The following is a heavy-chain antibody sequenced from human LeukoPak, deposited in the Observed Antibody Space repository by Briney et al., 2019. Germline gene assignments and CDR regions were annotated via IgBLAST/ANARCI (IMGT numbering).Heavy chain of an antibody. J-gene: IGHJ4*02. Sequence: PSETLFLTCTVSGGSISSSSYYWGWIRQPPGKGLEWIGSIYYSGSTYYNPSLKSRVTISVDTSKNQFSLKLSSVTAADTAVYHCASGRVSRYYFDYWGQGTLVTVSS. CDR3: ASGRVSRYYFDY. CDR1: GGSISSSSYY. CDR2: IYYSGST. V-gene: IGHV4-39*01.